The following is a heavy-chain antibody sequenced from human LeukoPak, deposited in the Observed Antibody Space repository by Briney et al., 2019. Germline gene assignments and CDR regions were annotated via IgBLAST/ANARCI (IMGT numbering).Heavy chain of an antibody. CDR3: AKGRGRLHVNRGVYNYHYYMEV. CDR2: IIPIFGTA. Sequence: SVKVSCKASGGTFSSYAISWVRQAPGQGLEWMGGIIPIFGTANYAQKFQGRVTITADESTSTAYMELSSLGSEDTAIYYCAKGRGRLHVNRGVYNYHYYMEVWGTGTTVIVS. CDR1: GGTFSSYA. V-gene: IGHV1-69*01. J-gene: IGHJ6*03. D-gene: IGHD3-10*01.